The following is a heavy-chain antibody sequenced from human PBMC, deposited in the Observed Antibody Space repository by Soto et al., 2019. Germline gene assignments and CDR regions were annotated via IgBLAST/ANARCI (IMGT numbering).Heavy chain of an antibody. V-gene: IGHV4-38-2*01. J-gene: IGHJ4*02. CDR1: GYSISSGYY. D-gene: IGHD3-10*01. Sequence: SETLSLTCAVSGYSISSGYYWGWIRQPPGKGLEWIGSIYHSGSTYYNPSLKSRVTISVDTSKNQFSLKLSSVTAADTAVYYCARARSVYYYGSGSYFDYWGQGTLVTV. CDR2: IYHSGST. CDR3: ARARSVYYYGSGSYFDY.